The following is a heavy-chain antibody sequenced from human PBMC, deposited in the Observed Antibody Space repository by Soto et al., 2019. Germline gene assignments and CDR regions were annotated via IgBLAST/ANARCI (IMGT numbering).Heavy chain of an antibody. Sequence: QVQLQESGPGLVKPSETLSLTCTVSGGSVSSSSYYWSWIRQPPGKGLEWIGYIYYSGSTIHNPSLKSRVTISVDTHKNQFSLRLSSVTAADTAVYYCARDYRSAAAGTGLEYWGQGILVTVSS. CDR3: ARDYRSAAAGTGLEY. D-gene: IGHD6-13*01. V-gene: IGHV4-61*01. CDR1: GGSVSSSSYY. J-gene: IGHJ4*02. CDR2: IYYSGST.